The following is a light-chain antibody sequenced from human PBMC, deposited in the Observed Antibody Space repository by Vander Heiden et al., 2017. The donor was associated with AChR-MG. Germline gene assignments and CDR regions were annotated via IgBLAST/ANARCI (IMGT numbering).Light chain of an antibody. V-gene: IGKV3-11*02. CDR1: QSLGAY. CDR2: DTS. J-gene: IGKJ4*01. Sequence: EIVLTQSPATVSLSPGDSATLSCRASQSLGAYVAWYQQRPGQAPRLLIYDTSNRATGIPARFSGAGSGRDFNLTIDSLQPEDCAVYFCQQVTFGGGTKVEIK. CDR3: QQVT.